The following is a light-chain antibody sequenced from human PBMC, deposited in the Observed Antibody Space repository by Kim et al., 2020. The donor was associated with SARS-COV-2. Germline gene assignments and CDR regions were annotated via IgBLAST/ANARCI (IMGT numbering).Light chain of an antibody. CDR3: QYYGRSLYT. J-gene: IGKJ2*01. V-gene: IGKV3-20*01. CDR2: GVS. Sequence: EIVLTQSPGTLSLSPGEGATLSCRASQSVTNYYLAWYQQKPGQAPRLLIYGVSSRATGIPDRFSGSGSGTDFTLTISRLEPEEFVVYYCQYYGRSLYTFGQGTKLEI. CDR1: QSVTNYY.